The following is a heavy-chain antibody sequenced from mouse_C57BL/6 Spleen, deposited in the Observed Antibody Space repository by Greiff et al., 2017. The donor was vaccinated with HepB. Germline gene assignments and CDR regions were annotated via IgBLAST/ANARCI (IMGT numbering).Heavy chain of an antibody. V-gene: IGHV1-76*01. D-gene: IGHD2-4*01. CDR3: ARDYEDAMDY. CDR2: IYPGSGNT. Sequence: VQLQQSGAELVRPGASVKLSCKASGYTFTDYYINWVKQRPGQGLEWIARIYPGSGNTYYNEKFKGKATLTAEKSSSTAYMQLSSLTSEDSAVYCCARDYEDAMDYWGQGTSVTVSS. J-gene: IGHJ4*01. CDR1: GYTFTDYY.